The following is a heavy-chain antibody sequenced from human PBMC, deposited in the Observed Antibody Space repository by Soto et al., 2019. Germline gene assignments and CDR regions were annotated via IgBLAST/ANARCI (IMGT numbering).Heavy chain of an antibody. J-gene: IGHJ6*02. CDR3: ARNLVVPAALDYYGMDV. CDR1: GFTFSSYA. D-gene: IGHD2-2*01. CDR2: ISYDGSNK. V-gene: IGHV3-30-3*01. Sequence: SGGSLRLSCAASGFTFSSYAMHWVRQAPGKGLEWVAVISYDGSNKYYADSVKGRFTISRDNSKNTLYLQMNSLRAEDTAVYYCARNLVVPAALDYYGMDVWGQGTTVTVSS.